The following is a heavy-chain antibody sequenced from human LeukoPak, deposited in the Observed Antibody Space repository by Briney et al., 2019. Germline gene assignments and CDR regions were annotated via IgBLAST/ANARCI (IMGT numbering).Heavy chain of an antibody. CDR3: ARADYSTYYYYYYMDV. CDR2: ISSGGRTI. D-gene: IGHD4-11*01. Sequence: GGSLRLSCAASGFTFSDYYMSWIRQAPGKGLEWVSYISSGGRTIYYADSVKGRFTMSRDNAKNSLYLQMNSLRAEDTALYYCARADYSTYYYYYYMDVWGKGTTVTVSS. CDR1: GFTFSDYY. V-gene: IGHV3-11*01. J-gene: IGHJ6*03.